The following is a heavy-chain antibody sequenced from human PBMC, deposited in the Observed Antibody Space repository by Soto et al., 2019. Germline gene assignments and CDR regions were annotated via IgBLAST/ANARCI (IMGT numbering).Heavy chain of an antibody. CDR3: ARSVWAVAGGVYYYYYYGMDV. V-gene: IGHV4-59*01. CDR2: IYYSGST. J-gene: IGHJ6*02. CDR1: GGSISSYY. Sequence: SETLSLTCTVSGGSISSYYWSWIRQPPGKGLEWIGYIYYSGSTNYNPSLKSRVTISVDTSKNQFSLKLSSVTAADTAVYYCARSVWAVAGGVYYYYYYGMDVWGQGTTVTVSS. D-gene: IGHD6-19*01.